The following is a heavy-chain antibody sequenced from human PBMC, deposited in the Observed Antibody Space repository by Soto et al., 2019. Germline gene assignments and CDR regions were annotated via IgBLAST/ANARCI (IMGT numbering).Heavy chain of an antibody. CDR2: ISSGGTTI. J-gene: IGHJ4*02. V-gene: IGHV3-11*01. Sequence: TGGSLRLSCAASGFTFSDHYMTWVRQAPGKGLEWVSYISSGGTTINYAESVRGRFTISRDDAKNSLYLQMNSLRVEDTAVYYCARVGDMAYKDWGQGTLVTVSS. CDR1: GFTFSDHY. D-gene: IGHD1-26*01. CDR3: ARVGDMAYKD.